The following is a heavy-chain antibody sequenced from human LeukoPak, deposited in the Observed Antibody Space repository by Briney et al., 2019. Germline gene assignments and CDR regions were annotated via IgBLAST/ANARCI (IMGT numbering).Heavy chain of an antibody. D-gene: IGHD3-10*01. Sequence: TTSETLSLTCTVSGGSISSSSYYWGWIRQPPGKGLEWIGSIYYSGSTYYNPSLKSRVTISVDTSKNQFSLKLSSVTAADTAVYYCAKYHYYGSGAFDYWGQGTLVTVSS. V-gene: IGHV4-39*01. CDR1: GGSISSSSYY. CDR2: IYYSGST. CDR3: AKYHYYGSGAFDY. J-gene: IGHJ4*02.